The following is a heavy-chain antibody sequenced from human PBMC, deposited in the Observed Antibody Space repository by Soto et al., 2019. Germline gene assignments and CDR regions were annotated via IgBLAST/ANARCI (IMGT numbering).Heavy chain of an antibody. D-gene: IGHD3-10*01. J-gene: IGHJ6*03. CDR1: EFTFSGRS. CDR3: ARGWFGPDV. Sequence: EVQLVESGGGLVQPGGSLRLSCAASEFTFSGRSVHWVRQAPGKGLVWVSGIDKVGTDSTYADSVKGRFTSSRDYAKNTVSLKMNSLRVDDTAVYYCARGWFGPDVWGKGTTVTVSS. V-gene: IGHV3-74*01. CDR2: IDKVGTDS.